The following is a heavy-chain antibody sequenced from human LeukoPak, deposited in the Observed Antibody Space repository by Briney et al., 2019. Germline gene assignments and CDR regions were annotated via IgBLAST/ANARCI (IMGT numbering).Heavy chain of an antibody. D-gene: IGHD4-17*01. Sequence: PGGSLRLSCAASGFTFSSYGMHWVRQAPGKGLEWVAVIWYDGSNKYYGDSVKGRFTISRDNSKNTLYLQMNSLRAEDTAVYYCGREGQDSGDYFWYFDSGGQETLVTVSS. J-gene: IGHJ4*02. V-gene: IGHV3-33*01. CDR1: GFTFSSYG. CDR2: IWYDGSNK. CDR3: GREGQDSGDYFWYFDS.